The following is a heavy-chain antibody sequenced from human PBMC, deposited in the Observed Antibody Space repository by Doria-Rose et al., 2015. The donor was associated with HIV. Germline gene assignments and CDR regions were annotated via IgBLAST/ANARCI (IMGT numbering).Heavy chain of an antibody. CDR3: AKAPIIGPKYYFYMNV. J-gene: IGHJ6*03. D-gene: IGHD3-3*01. CDR2: ICWDSGAK. Sequence: QLQESGGGLVQPGRSLRLSCVGSGFSFESYAMHWVRLAPGKGLEWVAGICWDSGAKGNADSVEGRFTISRDNAKKSVYLEMRSLRPEDTAFYYCAKAPIIGPKYYFYMNVWGKGTSVTVSS. CDR1: GFSFESYA. V-gene: IGHV3-9*01.